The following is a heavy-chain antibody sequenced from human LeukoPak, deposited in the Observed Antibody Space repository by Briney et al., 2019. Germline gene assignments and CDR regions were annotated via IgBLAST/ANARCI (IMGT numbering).Heavy chain of an antibody. J-gene: IGHJ6*02. D-gene: IGHD1-26*01. V-gene: IGHV5-51*01. Sequence: GESLKISCKGSGYTLTNYWIAWVRQMPGKGLAWMGIIFPDDSDTRYSPSFEGQVTISAAKSTGTAYLQWSSLEASDTATYYCARGGGVGNSPYSMDVWGQGTRVTVSS. CDR1: GYTLTNYW. CDR3: ARGGGVGNSPYSMDV. CDR2: IFPDDSDT.